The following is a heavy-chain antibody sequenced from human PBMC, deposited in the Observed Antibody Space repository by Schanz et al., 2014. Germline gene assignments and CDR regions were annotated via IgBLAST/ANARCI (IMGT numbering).Heavy chain of an antibody. CDR1: GFIFSSYG. CDR2: IKQDGSEK. CDR3: ARAHGNNWYGKGLDY. V-gene: IGHV3-7*02. J-gene: IGHJ4*02. Sequence: VQLVESGGGVVQPGRFLRLSCAASGFIFSSYGLHWVRQAPGKGLEWVANIKQDGSEKYYADSVKGRFTISRDNTKNTLYLQMNSLRADDAAVYFCARAHGNNWYGKGLDYWGQGTQVTVSS. D-gene: IGHD1-1*01.